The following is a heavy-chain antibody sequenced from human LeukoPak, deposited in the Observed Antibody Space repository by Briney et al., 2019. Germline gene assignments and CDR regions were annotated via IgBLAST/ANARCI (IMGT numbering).Heavy chain of an antibody. CDR1: GYTFTDYA. CDR2: IDPHSGGT. CDR3: TRDLTISGPIGY. D-gene: IGHD3-9*01. Sequence: ASVKVSCKASGYTFTDYAIHWVRQAPGQGLEWVGRIDPHSGGTNYAQEFQGRVTLTRDASIGTAYMELRRLRSDDTAFYYCTRDLTISGPIGYWGQEALVTVSS. V-gene: IGHV1-2*06. J-gene: IGHJ4*02.